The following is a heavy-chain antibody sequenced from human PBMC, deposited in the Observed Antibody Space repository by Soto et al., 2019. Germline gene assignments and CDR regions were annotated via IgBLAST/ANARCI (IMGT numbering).Heavy chain of an antibody. CDR1: GFTFSSYW. V-gene: IGHV3-7*01. Sequence: EVQLVESGAGLVQPGGSLRLSGAASGFTFSSYWMSWVRKAPGKGLEWVANIKQDGSQKYYVDSVKGRFTISRDNAKNSLYLQVSSLRAEDTAVYYCARVGVGGTTGGGFDYWGQGTLVTVSS. D-gene: IGHD3-3*01. J-gene: IGHJ4*02. CDR2: IKQDGSQK. CDR3: ARVGVGGTTGGGFDY.